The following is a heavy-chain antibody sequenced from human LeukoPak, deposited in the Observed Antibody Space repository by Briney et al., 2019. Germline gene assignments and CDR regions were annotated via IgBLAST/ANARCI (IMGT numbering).Heavy chain of an antibody. CDR3: ARTARWFGELNWFDP. CDR2: IYYSGST. J-gene: IGHJ5*02. V-gene: IGHV4-39*07. Sequence: SETLSLTCTVSGGSISSSSYYWGWIRQPPGKGLEWIGSIYYSGSTYYNPSLKSRVTISVDTSKNQFSLELSSVTAADTAVYYCARTARWFGELNWFDPWGQGTLVTVSS. CDR1: GGSISSSSYY. D-gene: IGHD3-10*01.